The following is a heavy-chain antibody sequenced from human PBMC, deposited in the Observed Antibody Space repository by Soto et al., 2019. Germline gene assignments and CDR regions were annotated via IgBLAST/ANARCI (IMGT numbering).Heavy chain of an antibody. D-gene: IGHD2-15*01. CDR3: ARDPGVVPPHDAFDI. Sequence: ASVKVSCKASGYTFTSYYMHWVRQAPGQGLEWMGIINPSGGSTRYAQKFQGRVTMTRDTSTSTVYMELSSLRSEDTAVYYCARDPGVVPPHDAFDIWGPGTLVTVSS. J-gene: IGHJ3*02. CDR2: INPSGGST. CDR1: GYTFTSYY. V-gene: IGHV1-46*01.